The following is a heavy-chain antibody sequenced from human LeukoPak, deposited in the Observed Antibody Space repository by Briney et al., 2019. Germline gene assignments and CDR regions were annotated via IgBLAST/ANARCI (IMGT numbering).Heavy chain of an antibody. CDR2: IHYSGST. J-gene: IGHJ4*02. V-gene: IGHV4-59*12. Sequence: SETLSLNCTGSGCPINSFHWRWIPQAPGKGLEWIGYIHYSGSTNQNPSLKSRVTISIDTSKNQFSLKLDSVTAADAAVYYCARDRGQWWARYYFDYWGQGTLVTVSS. CDR1: GCPINSFH. CDR3: ARDRGQWWARYYFDY. D-gene: IGHD2-8*01.